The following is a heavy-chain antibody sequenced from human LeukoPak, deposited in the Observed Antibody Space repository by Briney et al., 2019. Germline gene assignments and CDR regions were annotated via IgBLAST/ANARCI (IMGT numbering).Heavy chain of an antibody. Sequence: PSETLSLTCIVSGVSISSYYWSWIRQPPGKGLEWIGYIYYTGNTNYNPSLKSRVTISAGTSKNQFSLKLNSVTAADTAVYYCARFRSGSDSYRYYYYMDVWGKGTTVTVSS. V-gene: IGHV4-59*01. CDR2: IYYTGNT. D-gene: IGHD1-26*01. CDR3: ARFRSGSDSYRYYYYMDV. CDR1: GVSISSYY. J-gene: IGHJ6*03.